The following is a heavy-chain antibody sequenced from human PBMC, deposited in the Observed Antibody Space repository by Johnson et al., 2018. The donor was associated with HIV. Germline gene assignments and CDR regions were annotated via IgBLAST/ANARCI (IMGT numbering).Heavy chain of an antibody. CDR3: ASEWGSRHAFDI. CDR2: ISGDGCSK. CDR1: GFTFSNYA. D-gene: IGHD1-26*01. Sequence: MLLVESGGGLVQPGGSLRLSCAASGFTFSNYAMSWVRQAPGKGLEWVAAISGDGCSKYYADSVTGRFTISRDNSKNTLYLQMNSLRAEDTAVYYCASEWGSRHAFDIWGQGTMVTVSS. V-gene: IGHV3-23*04. J-gene: IGHJ3*02.